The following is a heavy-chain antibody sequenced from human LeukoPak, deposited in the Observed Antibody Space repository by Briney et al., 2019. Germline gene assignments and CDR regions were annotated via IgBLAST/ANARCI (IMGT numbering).Heavy chain of an antibody. D-gene: IGHD3-10*01. CDR1: GYSFTSYW. CDR2: IYPGDSDT. Sequence: ESLQISCKGSGYSFTSYWIGWVRRMPGKGLEWMGIIYPGDSDTRYSPSFQGQVTISADKSICTAYLQWSSLKASDTAMYYCARLRAMVRGGGGMDVWGKGTTVTVSS. CDR3: ARLRAMVRGGGGMDV. V-gene: IGHV5-51*01. J-gene: IGHJ6*04.